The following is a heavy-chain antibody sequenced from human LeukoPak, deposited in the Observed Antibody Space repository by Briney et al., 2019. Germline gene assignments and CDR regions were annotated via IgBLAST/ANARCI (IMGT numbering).Heavy chain of an antibody. V-gene: IGHV3-7*01. CDR1: GFDFSNYW. Sequence: GGSLRLSCATSGFDFSNYWMSWVRQAPGKGLEWVADMKEDGSEINYVDSVKGRFTISRDNAQDSLYLQMNSLRAEDTAVYYCVRDRGYSNFDYWGQGTLVTVSS. J-gene: IGHJ4*02. D-gene: IGHD4-11*01. CDR2: MKEDGSEI. CDR3: VRDRGYSNFDY.